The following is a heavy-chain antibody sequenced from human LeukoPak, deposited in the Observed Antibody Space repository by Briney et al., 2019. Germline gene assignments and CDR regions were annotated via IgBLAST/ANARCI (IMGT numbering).Heavy chain of an antibody. CDR2: IYSGGST. CDR1: EFTVSSNY. Sequence: GGSLRLSCAASEFTVSSNYMSWVRQAPGKGLAWVSIIYSGGSTYYADSVKGRFTISRDNSKNTLYLQMNSLRAEDTAVYYCAKYFAAGSYYKLPHWGQGTLVTVSS. J-gene: IGHJ1*01. CDR3: AKYFAAGSYYKLPH. V-gene: IGHV3-66*01. D-gene: IGHD3-10*01.